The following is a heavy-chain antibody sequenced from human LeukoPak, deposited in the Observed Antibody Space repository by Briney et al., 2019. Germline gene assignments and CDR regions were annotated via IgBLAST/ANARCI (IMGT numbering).Heavy chain of an antibody. D-gene: IGHD1-26*01. Sequence: GGSLRLSCVASGFTFRDYWMHWVRQAPGRGRVWVSRINTDGTFIRHADSVQGRFTISRDAAKNTLFLQMNSLRAEDTAVYYCAREARVGGALQYWGQGVLVTVSA. CDR3: AREARVGGALQY. V-gene: IGHV3-74*01. CDR2: INTDGTFI. CDR1: GFTFRDYW. J-gene: IGHJ4*02.